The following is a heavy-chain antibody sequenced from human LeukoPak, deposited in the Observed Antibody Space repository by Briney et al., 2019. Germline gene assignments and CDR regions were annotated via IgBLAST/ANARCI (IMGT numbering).Heavy chain of an antibody. D-gene: IGHD3-9*01. CDR2: IYWDDDK. CDR1: GFSLSTSGVG. J-gene: IGHJ4*02. V-gene: IGHV2-5*02. Sequence: KESGPTLVNPTQTLTLTCTFSGFSLSTSGVGVGWIRQPPGKALEWLALIYWDDDKRYSPSLKSRLTITKDTSKNQVVLTMTNMDPVDTATYYCARPFNDLLTGSYLYYFDYWGQGTLVTVSS. CDR3: ARPFNDLLTGSYLYYFDY.